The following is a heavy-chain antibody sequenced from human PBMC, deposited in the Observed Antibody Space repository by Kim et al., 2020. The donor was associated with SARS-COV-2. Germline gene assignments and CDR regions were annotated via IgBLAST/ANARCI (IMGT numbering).Heavy chain of an antibody. J-gene: IGHJ4*02. Sequence: GGSLRLSCAASGFTFSSYWMSWVRQAPGKGLEWVANIKQDGSEKYYVDSVKGRFTISRDNAKNLLYLQMNSLRAEDTAVYYCARALLRYYYDSSGYCDYWGQGTLVTVSS. CDR3: ARALLRYYYDSSGYCDY. CDR2: IKQDGSEK. D-gene: IGHD3-22*01. CDR1: GFTFSSYW. V-gene: IGHV3-7*01.